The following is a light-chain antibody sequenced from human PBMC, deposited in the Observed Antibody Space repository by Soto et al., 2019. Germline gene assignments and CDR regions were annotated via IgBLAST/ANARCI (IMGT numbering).Light chain of an antibody. Sequence: IVLTQSPATLSLSPGERATLSCRASQSVSSYLAWYQQKPGQAPRLLIYDASNRATGIPARFSGSGSGTDFTLTISSLEPEDFAVYYCQRHSNWPPKFGQGTKVDNK. CDR1: QSVSSY. V-gene: IGKV3-11*01. CDR3: QRHSNWPPK. J-gene: IGKJ1*01. CDR2: DAS.